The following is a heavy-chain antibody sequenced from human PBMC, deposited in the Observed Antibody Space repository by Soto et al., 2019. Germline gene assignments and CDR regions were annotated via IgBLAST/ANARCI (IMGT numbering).Heavy chain of an antibody. V-gene: IGHV1-3*04. Sequence: QVHFVQSGTEVKKSGASVKVSCKTSGYIFTNYPIHWVRQAPGRGLEWVGWINTGNGTTRYSPRLQGRVSLKTDTSASTVYLDLTSLRFEATAVYYCASNAFDYWGQGTLVAVSP. J-gene: IGHJ4*02. CDR3: ASNAFDY. CDR1: GYIFTNYP. CDR2: INTGNGTT. D-gene: IGHD2-8*01.